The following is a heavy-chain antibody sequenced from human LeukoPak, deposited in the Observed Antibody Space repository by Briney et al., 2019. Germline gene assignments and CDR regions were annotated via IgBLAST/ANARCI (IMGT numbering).Heavy chain of an antibody. Sequence: GGSVKVSCTASGYTFTSYAISWVRQAPGQGLEWMGWISAYNGNTNYAHNMQGRVTMTTDTYTSTAYMELESLRCDDRAVYFCERGTGTNQGLFDYWGQGTLVTVSS. CDR3: ERGTGTNQGLFDY. V-gene: IGHV1-18*01. J-gene: IGHJ4*02. CDR1: GYTFTSYA. CDR2: ISAYNGNT. D-gene: IGHD1-1*01.